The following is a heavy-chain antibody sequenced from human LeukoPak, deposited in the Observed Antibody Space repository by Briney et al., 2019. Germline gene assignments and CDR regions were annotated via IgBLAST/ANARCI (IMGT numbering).Heavy chain of an antibody. D-gene: IGHD1-1*01. J-gene: IGHJ4*02. CDR2: ISSRSTTT. Sequence: GGSLRLSCAAFGFTFSSYSMNWVRQAPGKGLEWVSYISSRSTTTYYADSVKGRFTISRDNSKNTLYLQMNSLGADDTAVYYCAKGNWRYFDYWGQGTLVTVSS. CDR3: AKGNWRYFDY. V-gene: IGHV3-48*01. CDR1: GFTFSSYS.